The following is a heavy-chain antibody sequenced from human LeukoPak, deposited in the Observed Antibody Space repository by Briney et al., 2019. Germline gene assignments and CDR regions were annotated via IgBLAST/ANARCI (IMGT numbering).Heavy chain of an antibody. CDR2: IIPIFGTA. CDR3: ARGPYYYYYMDV. V-gene: IGHV1-69*05. CDR1: GGTFSSYA. Sequence: SVKVSCKASGGTFSSYAISWVRQAPGQGLEWMGGIIPIFGTANYAQKLQGRVTITTDESTSTAYMELSSLRSEDTAEYYCARGPYYYYYMDVWGKGTTVTVSS. J-gene: IGHJ6*03.